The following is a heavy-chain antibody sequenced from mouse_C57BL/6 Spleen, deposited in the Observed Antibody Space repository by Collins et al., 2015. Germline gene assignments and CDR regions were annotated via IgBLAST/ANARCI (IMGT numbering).Heavy chain of an antibody. J-gene: IGHJ4*01. Sequence: QIQLVQSGPELKKPGETVKISCKASGYTFTTYGMSWVKQAPGKGLKWMGWINTYSGVPTYADDFKGRFAFSLETSASTAYLQINNLKNEDTATYFCARTPITYGAMDYWGQGTSVTVSS. CDR3: ARTPITYGAMDY. CDR1: GYTFTTYG. CDR2: INTYSGVP. D-gene: IGHD1-1*01. V-gene: IGHV9-3*01.